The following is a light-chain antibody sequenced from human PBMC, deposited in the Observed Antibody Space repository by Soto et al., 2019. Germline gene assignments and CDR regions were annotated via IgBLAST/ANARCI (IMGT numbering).Light chain of an antibody. V-gene: IGLV1-47*01. CDR3: AAWDDSLRGVV. J-gene: IGLJ2*01. CDR2: RNN. Sequence: QSVLTQPPSASGIPGQRVTISCSGNSSNIGSNSGGWYQHLPGTAPKLLIYRNNQRPSGVPDRFSGSKSGTSVSLVISGLRSEDEADYHCAAWDDSLRGVVFGGGTKLTVL. CDR1: SSNIGSNS.